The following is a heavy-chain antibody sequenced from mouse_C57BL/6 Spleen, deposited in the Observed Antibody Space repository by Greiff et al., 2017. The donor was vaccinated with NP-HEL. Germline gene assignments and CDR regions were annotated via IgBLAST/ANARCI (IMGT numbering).Heavy chain of an antibody. J-gene: IGHJ3*01. V-gene: IGHV1-15*01. D-gene: IGHD3-2*02. CDR3: TRGDSSGYGFAY. CDR1: GYTFTDYE. Sequence: QVHVKQSGAELVRPGASVTLSCKASGYTFTDYEMHWVKQTPVHGLEWIGAIDPETGGTAYNQKFKGKAILTADKSSSTAYMELRSLTSEDSAVYYCTRGDSSGYGFAYWGQGTLVTVSA. CDR2: IDPETGGT.